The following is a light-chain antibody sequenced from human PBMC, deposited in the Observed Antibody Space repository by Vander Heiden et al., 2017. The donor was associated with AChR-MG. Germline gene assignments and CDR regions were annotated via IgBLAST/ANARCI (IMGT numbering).Light chain of an antibody. Sequence: NFMLTQPHSVSESPGKTVIISCTRSSGSIASNFVQWYQQRPGSAPTTVIYDDDHRPSGVPDRFSCSIDTSSNSASLTISVLKTEDESDYYCQSYYTDNQVFGTGTKVTVL. CDR1: SGSIASNF. CDR2: DDD. J-gene: IGLJ1*01. V-gene: IGLV6-57*04. CDR3: QSYYTDNQV.